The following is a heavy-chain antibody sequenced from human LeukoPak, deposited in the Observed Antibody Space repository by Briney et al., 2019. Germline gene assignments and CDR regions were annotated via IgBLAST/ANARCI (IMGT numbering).Heavy chain of an antibody. D-gene: IGHD5-24*01. J-gene: IGHJ4*02. CDR3: ARDEMDSLDY. V-gene: IGHV1-46*01. Sequence: GASVKVSCKASGYTFTSYYLHWVRQAPGQGLEWMGIINPSGGNTNYAQKSQDRVTMTRDTSTSTVYMQLSSLRSEDTAVYYCARDEMDSLDYWGQGTLVTVSS. CDR2: INPSGGNT. CDR1: GYTFTSYY.